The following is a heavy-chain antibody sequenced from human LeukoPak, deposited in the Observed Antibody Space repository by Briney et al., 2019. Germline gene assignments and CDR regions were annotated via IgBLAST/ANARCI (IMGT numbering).Heavy chain of an antibody. D-gene: IGHD3-22*01. CDR3: ARDNYDSSGYYFD. J-gene: IGHJ4*02. Sequence: PGGSLRLSCAASGLTFSSYEMNCVRQAPGKGLEWVSYISSSGSTTHYADSVKGRFTISRDNAKKSLYLQMNSLRAEDTAVYYCARDNYDSSGYYFDWGQGTLVTVSS. V-gene: IGHV3-48*03. CDR1: GLTFSSYE. CDR2: ISSSGSTT.